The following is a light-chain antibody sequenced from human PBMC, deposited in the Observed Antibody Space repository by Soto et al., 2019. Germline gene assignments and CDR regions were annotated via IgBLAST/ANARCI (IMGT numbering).Light chain of an antibody. J-gene: IGKJ4*01. V-gene: IGKV1-9*01. CDR2: GAS. CDR3: QQFNAYPLT. CDR1: QGISDY. Sequence: DIQLTQSPSFLSASVGDRVTISCRASQGISDYLAWYQQKPGKAPKLLIYGASALQSVVPSRFIGSASGTEFTLTISRLQPEDFATYFCQQFNAYPLTFGGGTKLEVK.